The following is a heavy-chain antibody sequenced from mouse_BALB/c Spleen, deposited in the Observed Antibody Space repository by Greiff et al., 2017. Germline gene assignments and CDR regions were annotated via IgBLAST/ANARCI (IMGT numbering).Heavy chain of an antibody. V-gene: IGHV3-2*02. CDR2: ISYSGST. CDR3: ARNHGAYYYGSRKGYFDV. J-gene: IGHJ1*01. D-gene: IGHD1-1*01. CDR1: GYSITSDYA. Sequence: EVKLMESGPGLVKPSQSLSLTCTVTGYSITSDYAWNWIRQFPGNKLEWMGYISYSGSTSYNPSLKSRISITRDTSKNQFFLQVNSVTTEDTATYYGARNHGAYYYGSRKGYFDVWGAGTTVTVSS.